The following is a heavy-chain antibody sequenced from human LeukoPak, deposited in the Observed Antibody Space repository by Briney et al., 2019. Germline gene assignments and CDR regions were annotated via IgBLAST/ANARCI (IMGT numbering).Heavy chain of an antibody. V-gene: IGHV3-21*01. CDR2: ISSSSSYI. CDR1: GFTFSSYS. CDR3: ARGGYSQGFGY. D-gene: IGHD5-24*01. Sequence: GGSLRLSCAASGFTFSSYSMNWVRQAPGKGLEWVSSISSSSSYIYYADSVKGRFTISRDNAKNSLYLQMNGLRDEDTAVYYCARGGYSQGFGYWGQGTLVTVSS. J-gene: IGHJ4*02.